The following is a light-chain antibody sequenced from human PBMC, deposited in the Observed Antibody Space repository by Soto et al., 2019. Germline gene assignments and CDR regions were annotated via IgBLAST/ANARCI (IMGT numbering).Light chain of an antibody. Sequence: QSVLTQPASASGSPGQSIAISCIGTSSDVGGYNYVSWYQQHPGKAPKLLICDVSNRPSGVSDRFSGSKSGNTASLTISGLQAEDEADYYCCSYTTSSTYVFGTGTKVTVL. CDR2: DVS. CDR3: CSYTTSSTYV. V-gene: IGLV2-14*01. J-gene: IGLJ1*01. CDR1: SSDVGGYNY.